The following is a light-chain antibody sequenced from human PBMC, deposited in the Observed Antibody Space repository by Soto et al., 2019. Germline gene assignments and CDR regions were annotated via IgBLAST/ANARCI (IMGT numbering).Light chain of an antibody. CDR2: GNG. CDR1: SSNIGAGYD. V-gene: IGLV1-40*01. J-gene: IGLJ3*02. Sequence: QSVLTQPPSVSGAPGQRVTISCTGSSSNIGAGYDVHWYQQLPGTAPKLLIYGNGNRPSGVPDRFSGFKSGTSASLAITGLQAEDETDYYCQSYDSSLSGWVFGGGTKLTVL. CDR3: QSYDSSLSGWV.